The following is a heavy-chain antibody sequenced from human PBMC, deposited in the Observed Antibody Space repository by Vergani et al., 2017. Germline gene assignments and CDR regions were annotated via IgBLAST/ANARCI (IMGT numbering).Heavy chain of an antibody. V-gene: IGHV3-23*01. CDR1: GFTFSSYA. CDR2: ISGSGGST. CDR3: ANAAESWWELLGGY. J-gene: IGHJ4*02. D-gene: IGHD1-26*01. Sequence: EVQLLESGGGLVQPGGSLRLSCAASGFTFSSYAMSWVRQAPGKGLEWVSAISGSGGSTYYAASVKGRFTISRDNSKNTLYLQMNSLRAEDTAVYYCANAAESWWELLGGYWGQGTLVTVSS.